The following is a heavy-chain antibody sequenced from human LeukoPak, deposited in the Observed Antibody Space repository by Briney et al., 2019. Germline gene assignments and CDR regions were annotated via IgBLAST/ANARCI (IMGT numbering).Heavy chain of an antibody. Sequence: GESLKISCKGSGYIFTSYWIAWVRQMPGKGLEWMGIIYPGDSDARYSPSFQGQVTISADESINTAYLQWSSLKASDTAMYYCARQRSRDGYNYDGFDIWGQGTMVTVSS. CDR1: GYIFTSYW. CDR3: ARQRSRDGYNYDGFDI. CDR2: IYPGDSDA. V-gene: IGHV5-51*01. D-gene: IGHD5-24*01. J-gene: IGHJ3*02.